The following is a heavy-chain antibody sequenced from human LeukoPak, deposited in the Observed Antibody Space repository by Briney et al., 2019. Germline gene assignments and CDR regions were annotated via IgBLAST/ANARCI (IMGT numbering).Heavy chain of an antibody. V-gene: IGHV3-30-3*01. D-gene: IGHD1-1*01. CDR2: ISYDGSNK. J-gene: IGHJ6*02. CDR1: GFTVSSYA. CDR3: ARDRGGWKGPYYYYGMDV. Sequence: QTGGSLRLSCAASGFTVSSYAMHWVRQAPGKGLEWVAVISYDGSNKYYADSVKGRFTISRDNSKNTLYLQMNSLRAEDTAVYYCARDRGGWKGPYYYYGMDVWGQGTTVTVSS.